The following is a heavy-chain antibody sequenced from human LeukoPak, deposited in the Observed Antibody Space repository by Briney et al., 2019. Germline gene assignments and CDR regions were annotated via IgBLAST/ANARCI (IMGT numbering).Heavy chain of an antibody. D-gene: IGHD5-18*01. CDR1: GFTFSSNW. Sequence: GGSLRHSCAASGFTFSSNWMHWVRQAPGKGLVWVSRINSDGSYTSYADTAKGRFTISRDNAKNTLYLQMNSLRVEDTALYYCARGDTSPFYWGQGTLVTVSS. CDR3: ARGDTSPFY. J-gene: IGHJ4*02. CDR2: INSDGSYT. V-gene: IGHV3-74*01.